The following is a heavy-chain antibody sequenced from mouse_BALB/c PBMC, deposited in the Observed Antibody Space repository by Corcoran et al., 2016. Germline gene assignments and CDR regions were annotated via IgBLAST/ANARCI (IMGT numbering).Heavy chain of an antibody. V-gene: IGHV14-1*02. CDR3: VAYGSCFAY. J-gene: IGHJ3*01. Sequence: VQLQQAAAELMRPGALVQSSCKASGFIIKDSYMNWVKQRPEQGLEWSGWIDPENGNTIYDPKFQGKARITADTSSNTAYLQLSSLTSEDTAVYYCVAYGSCFAYWGQGTLVTVSA. D-gene: IGHD1-1*02. CDR1: GFIIKDSY. CDR2: IDPENGNT.